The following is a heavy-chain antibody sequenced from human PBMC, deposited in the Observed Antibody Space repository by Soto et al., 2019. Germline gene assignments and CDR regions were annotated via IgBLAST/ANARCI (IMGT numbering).Heavy chain of an antibody. J-gene: IGHJ4*02. CDR2: IYYSGST. V-gene: IGHV4-39*02. CDR3: AREKASVVGVSFDY. Sequence: QVQLQESGPGLVKPSETLSLTCTVSGGSVSSGSYYWSWIRQPPGKGLEWIGSIYYSGSTYYNPSLKSRVTISVDTSKNQFSLKLSSVTAADTAVYYCAREKASVVGVSFDYWGQGTLVTVSS. CDR1: GGSVSSGSYY. D-gene: IGHD1-26*01.